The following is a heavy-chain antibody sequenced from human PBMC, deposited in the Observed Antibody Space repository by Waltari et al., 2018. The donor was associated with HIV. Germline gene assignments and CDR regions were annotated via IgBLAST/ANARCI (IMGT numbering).Heavy chain of an antibody. CDR3: VKDGASTIFGVLNGMDV. J-gene: IGHJ6*02. V-gene: IGHV3-9*01. Sequence: EVQLVESGGGSVQPGRSLRLSCTASGITFDDYAMHWVRQPPGKGRGWVSGMSWDSGDIAYADSVKGRFTISRDNTKNSLFLQMNSVRVEDTALYYCVKDGASTIFGVLNGMDVWGQGTTVTVSS. CDR2: MSWDSGDI. D-gene: IGHD3-3*01. CDR1: GITFDDYA.